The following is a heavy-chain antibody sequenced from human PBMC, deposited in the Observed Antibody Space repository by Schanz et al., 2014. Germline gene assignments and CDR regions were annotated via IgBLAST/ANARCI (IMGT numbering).Heavy chain of an antibody. CDR1: GFIFSNSW. J-gene: IGHJ3*02. CDR2: IRSDNNYI. CDR3: VREDMVRGIRAFDI. D-gene: IGHD3-10*01. Sequence: EVQLVESGGGLVQPGGSLRLSCAASGFIFSNSWMSWVRQAPGKGLEWVSYIRSDNNYIYYADSVKGRFTISRDNAKNSLFLQMNSLTAEDTAVYYCVREDMVRGIRAFDIWGQGTMVTVSS. V-gene: IGHV3-21*01.